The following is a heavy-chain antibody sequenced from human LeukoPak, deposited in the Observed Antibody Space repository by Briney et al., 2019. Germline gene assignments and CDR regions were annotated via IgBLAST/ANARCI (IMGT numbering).Heavy chain of an antibody. CDR3: VRGSGFTLDF. CDR1: GYTFSAYA. Sequence: ASVKVSCKASGYTFSAYALHWVRQAPGPSLEWMGWARAGPTETPYSQNFQGRVTITRDASANIAYMEVTSLRPEDTAVYYCVRGSGFTLDFWGQGTPVTVSS. V-gene: IGHV1-3*01. D-gene: IGHD5-12*01. CDR2: ARAGPTET. J-gene: IGHJ4*02.